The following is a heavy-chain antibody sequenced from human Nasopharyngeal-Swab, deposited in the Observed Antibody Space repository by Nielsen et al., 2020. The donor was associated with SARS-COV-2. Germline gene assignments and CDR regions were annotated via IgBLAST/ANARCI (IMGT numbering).Heavy chain of an antibody. CDR3: AKDLKGPYFF. D-gene: IGHD2/OR15-2a*01. Sequence: GGSLRLSSAASGFPFSTYGMSWVRQAPGKGLEWVSSISGRGDNTYYADSVKGRFTISRDNSKNTLYLQMNSLRAEDTAIYYCAKDLKGPYFFWGQGTLVTVSS. CDR1: GFPFSTYG. CDR2: ISGRGDNT. J-gene: IGHJ4*02. V-gene: IGHV3-23*01.